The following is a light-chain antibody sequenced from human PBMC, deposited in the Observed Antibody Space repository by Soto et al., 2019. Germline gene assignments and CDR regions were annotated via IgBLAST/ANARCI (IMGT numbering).Light chain of an antibody. CDR2: GAS. CDR1: QSVSSN. V-gene: IGKV3-15*01. Sequence: EIVITKSPATLSVSPGERATLSCRASQSVSSNLAWYQQKPGQAPRLLIYGASTRATGIPARFSGSGSGTEFTLTISSLQSEDFGVYYCLHRMNWPLTFGQGTRLEI. J-gene: IGKJ5*01. CDR3: LHRMNWPLT.